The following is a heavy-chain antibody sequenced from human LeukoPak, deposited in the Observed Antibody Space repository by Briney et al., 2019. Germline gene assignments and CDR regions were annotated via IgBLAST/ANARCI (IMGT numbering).Heavy chain of an antibody. CDR3: TTGGWFNGFGI. J-gene: IGHJ3*02. CDR1: GFTFSSYG. Sequence: PGRSLRLSCAASGFTFSSYGMHWVRQAPGKGLEWVGRMKSKTDGETTDYAAPVKGRFTISRDDSKNALFLQMNSLKTEDTAVYYCTTGGWFNGFGIWGQGTMVTVSS. CDR2: MKSKTDGETT. V-gene: IGHV3-15*01. D-gene: IGHD2-15*01.